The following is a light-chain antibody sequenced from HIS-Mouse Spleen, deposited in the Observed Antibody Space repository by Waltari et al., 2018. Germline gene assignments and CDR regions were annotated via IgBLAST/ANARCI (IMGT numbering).Light chain of an antibody. CDR2: DVS. CDR3: SSYTSSSTYV. Sequence: QSALTQPASVSGSPGQSITISCTGTSSDVGGYNYVSWYQQHPGKAPKLMIYDVSNRSSVVSNRFSGSKSGNTASLTISGLQAEDEADYYCSSYTSSSTYVFGTGTKVTVL. CDR1: SSDVGGYNY. V-gene: IGLV2-14*03. J-gene: IGLJ1*01.